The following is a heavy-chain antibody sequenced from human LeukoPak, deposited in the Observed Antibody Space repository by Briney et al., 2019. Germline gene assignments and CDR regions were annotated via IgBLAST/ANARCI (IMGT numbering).Heavy chain of an antibody. Sequence: SETLSLTCTVSGGSISTYSWSWIRQPPGKGLEWIGHVSYTGSTNYNPSLKSRVTISVGTSKNQFSLTLSSVTAADTAVYYCARETTVVTSDAFDIWGQGTMVTVSS. D-gene: IGHD4-23*01. CDR1: GGSISTYS. CDR3: ARETTVVTSDAFDI. J-gene: IGHJ3*02. V-gene: IGHV4-59*01. CDR2: VSYTGST.